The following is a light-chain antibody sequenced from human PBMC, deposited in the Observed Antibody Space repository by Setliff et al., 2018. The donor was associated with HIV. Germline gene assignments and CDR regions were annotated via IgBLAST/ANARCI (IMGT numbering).Light chain of an antibody. V-gene: IGLV2-14*03. CDR1: SSDIAIYNF. Sequence: QSALTQPASVSGSPGQSITISCTGTSSDIAIYNFVSWYQHHPGKAPKLIIYDVSNRPSGVSDRFSGPKSGNTASLTISGLQPEDEADYYCASHRDTNTLEVFGTGTKVTVL. J-gene: IGLJ1*01. CDR2: DVS. CDR3: ASHRDTNTLEV.